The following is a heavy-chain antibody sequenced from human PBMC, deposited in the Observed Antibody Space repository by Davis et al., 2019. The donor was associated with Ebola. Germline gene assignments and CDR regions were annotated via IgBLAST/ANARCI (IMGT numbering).Heavy chain of an antibody. Sequence: AASVKVSCKASGYTFTSYDINWVRQATGQGLEWMGWMNPNSGNTGYAQKFQGRVTMTRNTSISTAYMELSSLRSEDTAVYYCARSIAARRNWFDPWGQGTLATVSS. CDR3: ARSIAARRNWFDP. J-gene: IGHJ5*02. D-gene: IGHD6-6*01. CDR2: MNPNSGNT. V-gene: IGHV1-8*01. CDR1: GYTFTSYD.